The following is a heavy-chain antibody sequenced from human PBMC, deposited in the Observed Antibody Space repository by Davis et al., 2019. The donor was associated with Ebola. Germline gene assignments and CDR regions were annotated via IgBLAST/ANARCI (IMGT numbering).Heavy chain of an antibody. J-gene: IGHJ4*02. CDR2: IKADGSAK. V-gene: IGHV3-7*01. CDR1: EFTFSSSW. CDR3: ARWASVGY. Sequence: GESLKISCAASEFTFSSSWMTWVRQAPEKGLEWVATIKADGSAKYYVDSVKGRFTISRDNVKNSLYLQMDSLRAEDTAVYYCARWASVGYWGQGTLVTVSS. D-gene: IGHD1-26*01.